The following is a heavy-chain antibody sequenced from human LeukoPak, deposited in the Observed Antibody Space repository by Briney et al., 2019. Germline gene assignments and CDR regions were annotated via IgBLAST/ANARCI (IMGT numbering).Heavy chain of an antibody. V-gene: IGHV3-33*01. D-gene: IGHD3-3*01. CDR1: GFEFGVYG. J-gene: IGHJ4*02. CDR2: IWFDGSEK. Sequence: GGSLRLSCAASGFEFGVYGMSWVRQAPGKGLEWVAVIWFDGSEKRYGDSVKGRFTISRDNSNNTVFLQMNSLTVEDTAVYYCARDREGWSGYYKVFEYWGQGALVTVSS. CDR3: ARDREGWSGYYKVFEY.